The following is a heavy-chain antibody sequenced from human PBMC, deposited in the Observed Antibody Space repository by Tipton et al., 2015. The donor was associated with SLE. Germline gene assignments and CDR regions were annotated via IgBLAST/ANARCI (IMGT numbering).Heavy chain of an antibody. D-gene: IGHD3-10*01. CDR1: GGSLSSYY. CDR2: IYASGST. CDR3: ARGGSWFDS. V-gene: IGHV4-4*07. Sequence: TLSLTCTVSGGSLSSYYWSWIRQPAGKGLEWIGRIYASGSTEYNPSLKSRVTISVDPSKNQFSLRLTSLTAADTAVYYCARGGSWFDSWGQGTPVTVSS. J-gene: IGHJ5*01.